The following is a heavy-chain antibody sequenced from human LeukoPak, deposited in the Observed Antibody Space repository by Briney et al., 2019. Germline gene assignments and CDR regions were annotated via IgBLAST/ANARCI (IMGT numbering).Heavy chain of an antibody. CDR3: ARGHSSGWLTDY. D-gene: IGHD6-19*01. CDR2: IIPIFGTA. V-gene: IGHV1-69*13. Sequence: ASVKVSCKASGGTFSGYAISWVRQAPGQGLEWMGGIIPIFGTANYAQKFQGRVTITADESTSTACMELSSLRSEDTAVYYCARGHSSGWLTDYWGQGTLVTVSS. J-gene: IGHJ4*02. CDR1: GGTFSGYA.